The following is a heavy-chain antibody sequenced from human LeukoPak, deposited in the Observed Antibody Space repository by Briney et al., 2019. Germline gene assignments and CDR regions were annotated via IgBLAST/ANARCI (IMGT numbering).Heavy chain of an antibody. V-gene: IGHV1-2*02. D-gene: IGHD4-17*01. CDR3: ARDGGDYAGYDY. Sequence: ASVKVSCKASGYTFTGYYLHWVRQAPGQGLEWVGWMNSQTGVTDCAQSFQGRVTMTRDTSINTAYLELRSLRSDDTAVYYCARDGGDYAGYDYWGQGTLVTVPS. J-gene: IGHJ4*02. CDR2: MNSQTGVT. CDR1: GYTFTGYY.